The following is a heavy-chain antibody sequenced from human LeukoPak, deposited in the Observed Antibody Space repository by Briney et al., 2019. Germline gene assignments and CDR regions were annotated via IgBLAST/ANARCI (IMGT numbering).Heavy chain of an antibody. CDR3: AKDSQSGYGYYYYYMDV. CDR2: IIGSGGST. V-gene: IGHV3-23*01. Sequence: PGGCLRLSCAASGFTFSSYAMSWVRQAPGKGLEWVSAIIGSGGSTYYAGSVKGRFTISRDNSKNTLYLQMNSLRAEDTAVYYCAKDSQSGYGYYYYYMDVWGKGTTVTVSS. D-gene: IGHD5-12*01. CDR1: GFTFSSYA. J-gene: IGHJ6*03.